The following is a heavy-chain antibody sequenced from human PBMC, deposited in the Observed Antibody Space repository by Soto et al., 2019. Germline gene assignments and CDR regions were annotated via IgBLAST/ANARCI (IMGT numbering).Heavy chain of an antibody. CDR3: AKQFPGPTHHYYMEF. CDR1: GFTFSSFT. CDR2: ITGRSEFT. Sequence: GGSLRLSCSASGFTFSSFTMRWVRQAPGKGLEWVSGITGRSEFTYYVDSVKGRFIISRDNARNTLYLQMNGLRADDTAIYYCAKQFPGPTHHYYMEFWGKGTTVTVSS. J-gene: IGHJ6*03. V-gene: IGHV3-23*01.